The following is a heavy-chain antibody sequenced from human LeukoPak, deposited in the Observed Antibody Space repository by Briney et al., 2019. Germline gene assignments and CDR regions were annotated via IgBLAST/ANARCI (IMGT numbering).Heavy chain of an antibody. CDR1: GFTFSRYG. V-gene: IGHV3-30*18. CDR3: AKDNDYGSGSYFPYYYGMDV. Sequence: GGSLRLSCAASGFTFSRYGMHWVRQAPGKGLEWVAVISYDGSKKYYVDSVKGRFTISRDNSKNTLYLQMNSLRAEDTAAYYCAKDNDYGSGSYFPYYYGMDVWGQGTTVTVSS. D-gene: IGHD3-10*01. CDR2: ISYDGSKK. J-gene: IGHJ6*02.